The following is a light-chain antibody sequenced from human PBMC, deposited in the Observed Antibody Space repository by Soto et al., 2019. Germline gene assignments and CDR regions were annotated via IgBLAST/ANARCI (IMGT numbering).Light chain of an antibody. V-gene: IGKV3D-20*02. CDR3: QQRSNWPPI. J-gene: IGKJ5*01. CDR1: QSVSSSY. Sequence: PGTLTLSPGERATLSCRPSQSVSSSYLAWYQQKPGQAPRLLIYGASSRATGIPDRFSGSGSGTDFTLTISRLEPEDFAVYYCQQRSNWPPIFGQGTRLEIK. CDR2: GAS.